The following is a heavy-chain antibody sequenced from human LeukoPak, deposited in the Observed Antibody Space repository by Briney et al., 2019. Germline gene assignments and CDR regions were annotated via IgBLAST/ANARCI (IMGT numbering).Heavy chain of an antibody. Sequence: PGGSLRLSCAASGFTFSSYTMNWVRQAPGKGLVWVSRIKYDGSSTNYADSVTGRFTISRDNAKNTLYLQMNSLRAEDTAVYYCTRRGAASDAFDIWGQGTMVTVSS. D-gene: IGHD3-16*01. CDR1: GFTFSSYT. J-gene: IGHJ3*02. V-gene: IGHV3-74*01. CDR2: IKYDGSST. CDR3: TRRGAASDAFDI.